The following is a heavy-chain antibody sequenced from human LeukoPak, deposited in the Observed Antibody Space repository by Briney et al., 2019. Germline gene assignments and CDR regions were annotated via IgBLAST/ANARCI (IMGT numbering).Heavy chain of an antibody. CDR1: GHTFTSYG. D-gene: IGHD2-2*01. V-gene: IGHV1-18*01. CDR2: ISAYNGNT. CDR3: ARDGVVPAATAYYMDV. Sequence: ASVKVSCKASGHTFTSYGISWVRQAPGQGLEWMGWISAYNGNTNYAQKLQGRVTMTTDTSTSTAYMELRSLRSDDTAVYYCARDGVVPAATAYYMDVWGKGTTVTVSS. J-gene: IGHJ6*03.